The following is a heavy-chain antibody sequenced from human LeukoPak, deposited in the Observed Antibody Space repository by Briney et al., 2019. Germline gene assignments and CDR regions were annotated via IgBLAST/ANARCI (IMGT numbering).Heavy chain of an antibody. D-gene: IGHD5-18*01. V-gene: IGHV3-23*01. Sequence: GGSLRLSCVASGFTFSDYAMSWVRQNPAKGLEWVSTITAGGDTYYSRSVERRFTLSRDTSKNTLYLQMNGLRAADTAVYFCARGYNNFHYHMDAWGKGTTVIVSS. CDR3: ARGYNNFHYHMDA. J-gene: IGHJ6*03. CDR1: GFTFSDYA. CDR2: ITAGGDT.